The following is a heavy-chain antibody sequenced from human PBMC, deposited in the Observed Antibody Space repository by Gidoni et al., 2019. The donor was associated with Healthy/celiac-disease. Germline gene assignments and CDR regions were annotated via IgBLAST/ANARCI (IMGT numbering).Heavy chain of an antibody. Sequence: SWIRQPPGKGLEWIGEINHSGSTNYNPSLKSRVTISVDTSKNQFSLKLSSVTAADTAVYYCARGRRRAQFCSSTSCYPATYYYYYYMDVWGKGTTVTVSS. V-gene: IGHV4-34*01. J-gene: IGHJ6*03. CDR2: INHSGST. CDR3: ARGRRRAQFCSSTSCYPATYYYYYYMDV. D-gene: IGHD2-2*01.